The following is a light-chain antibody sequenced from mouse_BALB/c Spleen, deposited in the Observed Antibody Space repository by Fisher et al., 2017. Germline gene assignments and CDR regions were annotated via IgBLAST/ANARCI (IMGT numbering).Light chain of an antibody. Sequence: IVLTQSPAIMSASPGEKVTMTCSASSSVSYMYWYQQKPGSSPKIWIYGISNLAPGVPARFSGSGSGNSYSLTISSVEAEDAATYYCQQWSSNPWTFGGGTKLEIK. CDR1: SSVSY. V-gene: IGKV4-59*01. CDR3: QQWSSNPWT. J-gene: IGKJ1*01. CDR2: GIS.